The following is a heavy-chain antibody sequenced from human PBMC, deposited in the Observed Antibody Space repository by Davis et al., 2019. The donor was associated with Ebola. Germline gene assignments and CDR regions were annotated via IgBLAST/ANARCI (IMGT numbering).Heavy chain of an antibody. Sequence: GGSLRLSCAASGFTFSSYAMHWVRQAPGKGLEWVAVISYDGSNKYYADSVKGRFTISRDNSKNSLYLQMNSLRDEDTAVYYCAREGYYDSSGYSFEVIGYWGQGTLVTVSS. CDR1: GFTFSSYA. V-gene: IGHV3-30-3*01. D-gene: IGHD3-22*01. J-gene: IGHJ4*02. CDR2: ISYDGSNK. CDR3: AREGYYDSSGYSFEVIGY.